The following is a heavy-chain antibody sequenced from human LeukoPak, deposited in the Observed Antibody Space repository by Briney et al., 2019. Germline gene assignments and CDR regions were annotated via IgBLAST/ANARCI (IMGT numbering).Heavy chain of an antibody. D-gene: IGHD2-21*02. CDR2: ISAYNGNT. Sequence: ASVKVSCKASGYTFTSYDISWVRQAPGQGLEWMGWISAYNGNTNYAQKLQGRVTMTTDTSTSTAYMELRSLRSDDTAVYYCARDGIVVVTAIPGYFQHWGQGTLVTVSS. CDR3: ARDGIVVVTAIPGYFQH. V-gene: IGHV1-18*01. J-gene: IGHJ1*01. CDR1: GYTFTSYD.